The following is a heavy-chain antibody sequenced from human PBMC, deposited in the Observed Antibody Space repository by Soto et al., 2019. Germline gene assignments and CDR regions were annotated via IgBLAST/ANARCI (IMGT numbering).Heavy chain of an antibody. CDR3: ATGLGAAQVGAWFDP. J-gene: IGHJ5*02. Sequence: ASVKVSCTVSGYTLTELSMHWVRQTPGKGLEWMGGFDPEDGETIYAQKFQGRVTMTEDTSTDTAYMELSSLRSEDTAVYYCATGLGAAQVGAWFDPWGQGTLVTVSS. D-gene: IGHD3-10*01. CDR1: GYTLTELS. V-gene: IGHV1-24*01. CDR2: FDPEDGET.